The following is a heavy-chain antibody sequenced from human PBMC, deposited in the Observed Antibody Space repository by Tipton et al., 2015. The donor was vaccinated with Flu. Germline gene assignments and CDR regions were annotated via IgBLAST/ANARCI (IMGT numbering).Heavy chain of an antibody. J-gene: IGHJ4*02. CDR2: ISGSGDST. CDR3: ARGGLAPGNY. CDR1: GLTLSTFA. V-gene: IGHV3-23*01. D-gene: IGHD3-3*02. Sequence: SLRLSCATSGLTLSTFAMSWVRQAPGKGLEWVSIISGSGDSTYIADSVKGRFAISRDNSKDTVYLHMNRLRAEDTAVYYCARGGLAPGNYWGQGTLVTVSS.